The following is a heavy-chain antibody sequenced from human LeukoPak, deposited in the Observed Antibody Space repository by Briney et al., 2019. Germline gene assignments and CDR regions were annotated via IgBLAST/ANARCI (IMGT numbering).Heavy chain of an antibody. J-gene: IGHJ5*02. D-gene: IGHD3-10*01. V-gene: IGHV1-8*01. Sequence: GASVKVSCKASGYTFTSYDINWVRQATGQGLEWMGWMNPNSGNTGYAQKFQGRVTMTRNTSISTAYMELSSLRSQDTAVYYCARAQTKLLWFGELFSINWFDAWGQGTLVTVSS. CDR2: MNPNSGNT. CDR3: ARAQTKLLWFGELFSINWFDA. CDR1: GYTFTSYD.